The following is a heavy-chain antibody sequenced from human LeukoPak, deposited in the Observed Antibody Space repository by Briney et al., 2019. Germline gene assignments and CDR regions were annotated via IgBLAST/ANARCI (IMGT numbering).Heavy chain of an antibody. Sequence: SETLTLTCTVSGGSISSYYWSWIRQPPGKGLEWLGYIYYSGSTNYNPSLKSRVTISVDTSKNQFSLKLSSVTAADTAVYYCARVTPSGWYSHYYYGMDVWGQGNTVTVSS. CDR1: GGSISSYY. J-gene: IGHJ6*02. CDR3: ARVTPSGWYSHYYYGMDV. V-gene: IGHV4-59*01. CDR2: IYYSGST. D-gene: IGHD6-19*01.